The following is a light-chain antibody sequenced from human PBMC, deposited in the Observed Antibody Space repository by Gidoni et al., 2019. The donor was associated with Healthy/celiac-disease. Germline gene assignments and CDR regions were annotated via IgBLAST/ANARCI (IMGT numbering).Light chain of an antibody. V-gene: IGKV2-28*01. J-gene: IGKJ4*01. CDR2: LGS. Sequence: DIVMTQSPLSLPVTPGEPASISCRSSQSLLHSNGYNYLDWYLQKPGQSPQLLIYLGSNRASGVPDRFSGSGSGTDFTLKISRVEAEDVGVYYCMQALQTPPTSXGXTKVEIK. CDR1: QSLLHSNGYNY. CDR3: MQALQTPPT.